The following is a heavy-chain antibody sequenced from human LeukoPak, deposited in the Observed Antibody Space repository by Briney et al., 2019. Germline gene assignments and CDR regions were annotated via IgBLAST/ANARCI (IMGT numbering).Heavy chain of an antibody. J-gene: IGHJ3*02. CDR2: THYSGST. V-gene: IGHV4-59*01. CDR1: GGPITSYY. Sequence: PSETLSLTCTVSGGPITSYYWSWIRQPPGKGLEWIGYTHYSGSTDYNPSLKSRVTISVDTSNNQFSLKLTSVAAADTAVYYCARGSTGAFDIWGQGTMVTVSS. CDR3: ARGSTGAFDI. D-gene: IGHD1-1*01.